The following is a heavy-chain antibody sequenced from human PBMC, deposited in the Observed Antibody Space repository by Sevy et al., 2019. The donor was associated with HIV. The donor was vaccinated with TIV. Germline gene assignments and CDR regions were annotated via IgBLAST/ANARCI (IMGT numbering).Heavy chain of an antibody. J-gene: IGHJ6*02. CDR3: AREMRITMVRGVAISYYYYGMDV. CDR2: ISSSGSTI. CDR1: GFTFSSYE. Sequence: PGGSLRLSCAASGFTFSSYEMNWVRQAPGKGLEWVSYISSSGSTIYYADSVKGRFTISRDNAKNSLYLQMNSLRAEDTAVYYCAREMRITMVRGVAISYYYYGMDVWGQGTTVTVSS. V-gene: IGHV3-48*03. D-gene: IGHD3-10*01.